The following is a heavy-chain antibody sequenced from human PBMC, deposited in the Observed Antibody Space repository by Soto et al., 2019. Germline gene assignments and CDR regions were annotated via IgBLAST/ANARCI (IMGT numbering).Heavy chain of an antibody. Sequence: LRLSCAASGFTFSSYAMSWVRQAPGKGLEWVSAISGSGGSTDYADSVKGRFTISRDNSKNTLYLQMNSLRAEDTAVYYCAKEAGNSSSPGAYYYYYYGMDVWGQGTTVTVSS. J-gene: IGHJ6*02. D-gene: IGHD6-6*01. CDR3: AKEAGNSSSPGAYYYYYYGMDV. V-gene: IGHV3-23*01. CDR1: GFTFSSYA. CDR2: ISGSGGST.